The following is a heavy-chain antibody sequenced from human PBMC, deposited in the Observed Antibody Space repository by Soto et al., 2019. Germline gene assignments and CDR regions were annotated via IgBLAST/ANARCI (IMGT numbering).Heavy chain of an antibody. D-gene: IGHD4-17*01. CDR2: LSGGGSNT. CDR1: GFSFSTYS. V-gene: IGHV3-23*01. J-gene: IGHJ4*02. CDR3: ARWDGYGDV. Sequence: VGSLRLSCAASGFSFSTYSMAWVRQTPGKGLAWVSGLSGGGSNTFYADSVQGRFTISVDNSKNTVYLQMNSLRVEDTAVYYCARWDGYGDVWGQGTLVTVSS.